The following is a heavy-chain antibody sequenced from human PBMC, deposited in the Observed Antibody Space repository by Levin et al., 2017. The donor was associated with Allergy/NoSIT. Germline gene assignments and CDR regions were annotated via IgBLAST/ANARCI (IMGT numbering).Heavy chain of an antibody. D-gene: IGHD3-16*01. V-gene: IGHV1-18*01. CDR2: ISAYNGNT. CDR1: GYTFTSYG. J-gene: IGHJ6*02. Sequence: ASVKVSCKASGYTFTSYGISWVRQAPGQGLEWMGWISAYNGNTNYAQKLQGRVTMTTDTSTSTAYMELRSLRSDDTAVYYCARGGSPSKGIWQQYLGGGVPLSWTYGMDVWGQGTTVTVSS. CDR3: ARGGSPSKGIWQQYLGGGVPLSWTYGMDV.